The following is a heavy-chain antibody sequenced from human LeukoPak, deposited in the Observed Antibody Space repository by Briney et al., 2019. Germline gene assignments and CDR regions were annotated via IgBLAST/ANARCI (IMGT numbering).Heavy chain of an antibody. CDR3: ARGIAVAGSFDY. V-gene: IGHV3-30*04. Sequence: GGSLRLSSAASGFTFSSYAMHWVRQAPGKGLEWVAVISYDGSNKYYADSVKGRFTISRDNSKNTLYLQMNSLRAEDTAVYYCARGIAVAGSFDYWGQGTLVTVSS. D-gene: IGHD6-19*01. J-gene: IGHJ4*02. CDR1: GFTFSSYA. CDR2: ISYDGSNK.